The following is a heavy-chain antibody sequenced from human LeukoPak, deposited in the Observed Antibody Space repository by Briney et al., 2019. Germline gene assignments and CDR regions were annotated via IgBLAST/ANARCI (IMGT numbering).Heavy chain of an antibody. CDR2: ISGSGGST. CDR3: AKDSGYSSGCHNV. J-gene: IGHJ4*02. Sequence: GGSLRLSCAASGFTFSSYAMSWVRQAPGKGLEWVSAISGSGGSTYYADSVKGRFTISRDNPKNTLYLQMNSLRAEDTAVYYCAKDSGYSSGCHNVWGQGTLVTVSS. CDR1: GFTFSSYA. V-gene: IGHV3-23*01. D-gene: IGHD6-19*01.